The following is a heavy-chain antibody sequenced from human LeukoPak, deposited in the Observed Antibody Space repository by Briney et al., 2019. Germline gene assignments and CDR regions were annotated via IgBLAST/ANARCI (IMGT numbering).Heavy chain of an antibody. V-gene: IGHV1-8*03. D-gene: IGHD3-10*01. J-gene: IGHJ4*02. CDR2: MNPNSGNT. CDR1: GYTFTSYD. CDR3: ARGYTVYYGSGSPFGDY. Sequence: GASVKVSCKASGYTFTSYDINWVRQATGQGLEWMGWMNPNSGNTGYAQKFQGRVTITRNTSISTAYMELSSLRSEDTAVYYCARGYTVYYGSGSPFGDYWGQGTLVTVSS.